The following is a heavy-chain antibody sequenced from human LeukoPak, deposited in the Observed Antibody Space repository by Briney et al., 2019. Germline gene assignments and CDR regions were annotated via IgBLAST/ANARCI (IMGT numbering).Heavy chain of an antibody. D-gene: IGHD3-3*01. CDR3: AKLGSGYYPNDAFDI. V-gene: IGHV3-30*02. J-gene: IGHJ3*02. CDR2: IRYDGSNK. CDR1: GFTFSSYS. Sequence: PGGSLRLSCAASGFTFSSYSMNWVRQAPGKGLEWVAFIRYDGSNKYYADSVKGRFTISRDNSKNTLYLLMNSLRAEDTAVYYCAKLGSGYYPNDAFDIWGQGTMVTVSS.